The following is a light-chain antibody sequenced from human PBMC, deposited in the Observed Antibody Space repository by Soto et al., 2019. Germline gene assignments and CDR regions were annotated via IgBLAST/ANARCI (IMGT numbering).Light chain of an antibody. Sequence: EVVMTQSPATLSVSPGDPATLSSRASQSLTTCLAWYQQKPDQAPRLLIYGISTRATGVPARFSGSGSGTEFTLTISNLEPEDFAVYYCQQRSDWPWTFGQGTKVDIK. CDR2: GIS. CDR1: QSLTTC. V-gene: IGKV3-15*01. J-gene: IGKJ1*01. CDR3: QQRSDWPWT.